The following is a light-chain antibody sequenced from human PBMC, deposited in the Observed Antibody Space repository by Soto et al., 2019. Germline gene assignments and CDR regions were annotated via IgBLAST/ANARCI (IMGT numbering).Light chain of an antibody. J-gene: IGKJ2*01. CDR2: GAS. Sequence: VMTQSPATLSVSPGERATLSCRASQSVSSNLAWYQQKPGQAPRLLIYGASTRATGIPARFSGSGSGTEFTLTISSLQSEDFAVYYCQQYNNWPPVYTFGQGTKLEIK. CDR1: QSVSSN. CDR3: QQYNNWPPVYT. V-gene: IGKV3-15*01.